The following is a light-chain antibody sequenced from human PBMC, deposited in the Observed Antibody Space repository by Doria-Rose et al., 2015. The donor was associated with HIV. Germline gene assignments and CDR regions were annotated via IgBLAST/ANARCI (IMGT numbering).Light chain of an antibody. CDR1: QSVSSTY. V-gene: IGKV3-20*01. J-gene: IGKJ1*01. CDR3: HQYGTSWT. Sequence: EIVLTQSPGTLSLSPGERATLSCSASQSVSSTYLAWYQQKPGQAPSLLIYDGSTRATGIPDRFSASGSGTDFTLTINRLEPEDFALYYCHQYGTSWTFGQGTKVEI. CDR2: DGS.